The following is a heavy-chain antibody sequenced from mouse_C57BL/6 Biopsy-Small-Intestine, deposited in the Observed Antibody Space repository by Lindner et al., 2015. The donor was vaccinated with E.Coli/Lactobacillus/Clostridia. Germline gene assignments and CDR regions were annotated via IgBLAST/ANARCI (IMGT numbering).Heavy chain of an antibody. D-gene: IGHD1-1*01. CDR3: ARDSLGGGVIIRGYYMDV. Sequence: SVKVSCKASGYTFSSYYIHWVRQAPGQGLEWMGIIDPSGGSTSYAQKFQGRVTMTRDTSTSTVHMELYSLRSEDTAVYFCARDSLGGGVIIRGYYMDVWGTGTTVTVSS. CDR2: IDPSGGST. V-gene: IGHV1-85*01. CDR1: GYTFSSYY. J-gene: IGHJ1*03.